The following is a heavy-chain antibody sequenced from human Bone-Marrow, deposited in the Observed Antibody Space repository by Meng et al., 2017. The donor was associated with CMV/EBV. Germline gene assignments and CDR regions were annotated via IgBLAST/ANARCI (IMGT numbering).Heavy chain of an antibody. CDR3: ASTWVRWNDPDDAFDI. J-gene: IGHJ3*02. CDR2: IIPIFGTA. V-gene: IGHV1-69*05. D-gene: IGHD1-1*01. Sequence: SVKVSCKASGGTFSSYAISWVRQAPGQGLEWMGGIIPIFGTANYAQKFQGRVTITTDESTSTAYMELSSLRSEDTAVYYCASTWVRWNDPDDAFDIWGQGTMVIVSS. CDR1: GGTFSSYA.